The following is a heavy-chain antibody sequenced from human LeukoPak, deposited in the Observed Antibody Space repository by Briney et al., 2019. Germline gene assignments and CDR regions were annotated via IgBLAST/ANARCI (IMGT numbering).Heavy chain of an antibody. V-gene: IGHV4-59*01. CDR3: ARGGSGYDSFYYYGMDV. J-gene: IGHJ6*02. CDR1: GGSISGYY. D-gene: IGHD5-12*01. CDR2: IYDSGST. Sequence: SETLSLTCTVSGGSISGYYWSWIRQPPGKGLEWIGYIYDSGSTNYNPSLKSRVTTSVDTSKNQFSLKLSSVTAADTAVYYCARGGSGYDSFYYYGMDVWGQGITVTVSS.